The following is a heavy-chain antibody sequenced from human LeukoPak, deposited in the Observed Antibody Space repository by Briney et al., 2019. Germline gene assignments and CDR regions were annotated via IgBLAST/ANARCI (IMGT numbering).Heavy chain of an antibody. Sequence: PSETLSLTCAVYGGSFSGYYWSWIRRPPGKGLEWIGEINHSGSTNYNPSLKSRVTISVDTSKDQFSLKLSSVTAADTAVHYCARGRWNYLFYWGQGTLVTVSS. D-gene: IGHD1-7*01. CDR3: ARGRWNYLFY. V-gene: IGHV4-34*01. J-gene: IGHJ4*02. CDR2: INHSGST. CDR1: GGSFSGYY.